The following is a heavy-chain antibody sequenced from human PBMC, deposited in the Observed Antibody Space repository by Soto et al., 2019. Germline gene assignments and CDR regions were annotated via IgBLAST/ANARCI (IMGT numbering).Heavy chain of an antibody. CDR3: AREAIAVADNDAFDI. D-gene: IGHD6-19*01. Sequence: GGSLRLSYAASGFTFSSYGMHWVRQAPGKGLEKVAVIWYDGSNKYYADTVKGRFTISRDNSKNTLYLQMNSLRAEDTAVYYCAREAIAVADNDAFDIWGQGTMVTVSS. V-gene: IGHV3-33*01. CDR1: GFTFSSYG. J-gene: IGHJ3*02. CDR2: IWYDGSNK.